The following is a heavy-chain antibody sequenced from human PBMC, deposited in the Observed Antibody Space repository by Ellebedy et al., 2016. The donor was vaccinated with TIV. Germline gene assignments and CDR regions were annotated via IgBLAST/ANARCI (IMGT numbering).Heavy chain of an antibody. CDR2: ISDSGDRT. CDR1: GFTFTTYA. J-gene: IGHJ4*02. V-gene: IGHV3-23*01. CDR3: VRDFDY. Sequence: GESLEISXAASGFTFTTYAMTWVRQAPGKGLEWVSTISDSGDRTYYADSVRGRFTISRDNSRNTLYLQMTSLRAEDTAVYYCVRDFDYWGQGTLVTVSS.